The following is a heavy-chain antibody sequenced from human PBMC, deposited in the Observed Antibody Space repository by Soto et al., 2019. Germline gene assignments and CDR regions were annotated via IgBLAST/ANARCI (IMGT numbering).Heavy chain of an antibody. V-gene: IGHV1-69*01. Sequence: QVQLVQSGAEVKKPGSSVKVCCKASGGTFSSYAISWVRQAPGQGLEWMGGIIPIFGTANYAQKFQGRVTITADESTSTAYMELSSLRSEDTAVYYCARVSSGMVRGVSLAPFFDYWGQGTLVTVSS. CDR1: GGTFSSYA. CDR3: ARVSSGMVRGVSLAPFFDY. D-gene: IGHD3-10*01. J-gene: IGHJ4*02. CDR2: IIPIFGTA.